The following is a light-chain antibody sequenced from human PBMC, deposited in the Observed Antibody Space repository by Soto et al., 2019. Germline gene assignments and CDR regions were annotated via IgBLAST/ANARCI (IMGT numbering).Light chain of an antibody. CDR1: QSISSW. Sequence: DIQMTQSPSTLSASVGDRVAITCRASQSISSWLAWYQRKPGKAPNLLIYRASSLESGVPSRFSGSGSGTEFTLTITSLQPDDFATYYCQHYNSSWTFSQGTKVDI. V-gene: IGKV1-5*03. CDR2: RAS. J-gene: IGKJ1*01. CDR3: QHYNSSWT.